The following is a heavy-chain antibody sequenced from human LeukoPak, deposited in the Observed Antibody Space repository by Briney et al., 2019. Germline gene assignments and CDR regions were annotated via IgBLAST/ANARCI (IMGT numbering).Heavy chain of an antibody. V-gene: IGHV3-23*01. D-gene: IGHD1-26*01. J-gene: IGHJ4*02. CDR2: ISDSSSSI. CDR3: TTSIVGATIKDY. CDR1: GFTFSTYA. Sequence: GGSLRLSCAASGFTFSTYAMSWVRQAPGRGLEWVSAISDSSSSIFYADSVKGRFTISRDNSKNTLHLQMISLRAEDTAVYYCTTSIVGATIKDYWGQGTLVTVSS.